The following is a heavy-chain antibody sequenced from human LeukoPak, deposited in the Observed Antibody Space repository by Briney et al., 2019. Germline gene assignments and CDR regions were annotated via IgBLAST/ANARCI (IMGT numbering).Heavy chain of an antibody. V-gene: IGHV3-48*03. CDR2: LTTSGSTK. D-gene: IGHD4-23*01. Sequence: GGSLRLSCATSGFTFSNYEMSWVRQAPGKGLEWISYLTTSGSTKYYADSVKGRFTISRDNSKNTLYLQMNSLRAEDTAVYYCARRAGGYSHPYDYWGQGTLVTVSS. CDR3: ARRAGGYSHPYDY. J-gene: IGHJ4*02. CDR1: GFTFSNYE.